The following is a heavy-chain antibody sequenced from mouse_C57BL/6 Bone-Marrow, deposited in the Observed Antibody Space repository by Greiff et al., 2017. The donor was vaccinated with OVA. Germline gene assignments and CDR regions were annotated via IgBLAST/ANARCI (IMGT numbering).Heavy chain of an antibody. CDR1: GYTFTDYE. Sequence: LVESGAELVRPGASVTLSCKASGYTFTDYEMHWVKQTPVHGLEWIGAIDPETGGTAYNQKFKGKAILTADKSSSTAYMELRSLTSEDSAVYYCTKEGHDGYYVYAMDYWGQGTSVTVSS. CDR3: TKEGHDGYYVYAMDY. CDR2: IDPETGGT. J-gene: IGHJ4*01. V-gene: IGHV1-15*01. D-gene: IGHD2-3*01.